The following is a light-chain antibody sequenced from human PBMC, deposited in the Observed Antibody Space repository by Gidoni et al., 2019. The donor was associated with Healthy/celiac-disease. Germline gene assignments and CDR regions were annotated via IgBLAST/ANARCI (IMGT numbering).Light chain of an antibody. CDR3: QQRSNCPPRT. Sequence: IVLTQSPATLSLSPGERATLSCRASQCVSSYVDWYQQKPGQAPRLRIYDASNRATGIPATVSVSGSGTDLTLTISSLELEDVAVYDCQQRSNCPPRTFGQGTRLEIK. J-gene: IGKJ5*01. CDR1: QCVSSY. V-gene: IGKV3-11*01. CDR2: DAS.